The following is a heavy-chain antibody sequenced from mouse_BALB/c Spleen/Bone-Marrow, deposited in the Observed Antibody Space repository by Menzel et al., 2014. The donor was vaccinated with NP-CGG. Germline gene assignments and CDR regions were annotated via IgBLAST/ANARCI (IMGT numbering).Heavy chain of an antibody. V-gene: IGHV1-82*01. CDR2: IYPGDGNT. D-gene: IGHD1-1*02. Sequence: VQLQQSGPELVKPGASVKISCRASGYVFSSSWMNWVKQRPGQGLEWIGRIYPGDGNTNYNGKFKGKATLTADTSSSTAYMQISSLTSVDSAVYFCARRRTFITSVVDYVDVWGAGTTVTVSS. CDR3: ARRRTFITSVVDYVDV. J-gene: IGHJ1*01. CDR1: GYVFSSSW.